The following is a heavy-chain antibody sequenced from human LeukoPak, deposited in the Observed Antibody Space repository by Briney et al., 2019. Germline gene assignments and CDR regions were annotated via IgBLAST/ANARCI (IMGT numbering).Heavy chain of an antibody. CDR1: GDSFTGTTYY. CDR3: ATNVSAGYFDH. D-gene: IGHD2-8*01. J-gene: IGHJ4*02. CDR2: VYYSGST. V-gene: IGHV4-39*01. Sequence: SETLSLTCSVSGDSFTGTTYYWAWIRQPPGTGLEWIGSVYYSGSTSYSPSLKSRVTISVDTSKKQFSLRLSSVSAADTALYYCATNVSAGYFDHWGQGTLVTVSS.